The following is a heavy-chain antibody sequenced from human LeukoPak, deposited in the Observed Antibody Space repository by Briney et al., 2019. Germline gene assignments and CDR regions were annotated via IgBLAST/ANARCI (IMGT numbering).Heavy chain of an antibody. D-gene: IGHD3-3*01. Sequence: PGGSLRLSCAASGFTFSSYDMTWVRQAPGKGLEWVSAISGSGGSTYYADSVKGRFTISRDNSKNTLYLQMNSLRAEDTAVYYCAQNYDFWSGYYVRWGQGTLVTVSS. CDR2: ISGSGGST. CDR1: GFTFSSYD. CDR3: AQNYDFWSGYYVR. J-gene: IGHJ4*02. V-gene: IGHV3-23*01.